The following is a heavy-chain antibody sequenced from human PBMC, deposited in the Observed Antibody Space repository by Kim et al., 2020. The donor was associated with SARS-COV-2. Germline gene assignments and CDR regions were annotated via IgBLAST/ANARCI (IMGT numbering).Heavy chain of an antibody. CDR2: ISSSGSTI. V-gene: IGHV3-11*01. Sequence: GGSLRLSCAASGFTFSDYYMSWIRQAPGKGLEWVSYISSSGSTIYYADSVKGRFTISRDNAKNSLYLQMNSLRAEDTAVYYCARDAISKFGESPPIDYWGQGTLVTVSS. J-gene: IGHJ4*02. CDR1: GFTFSDYY. CDR3: ARDAISKFGESPPIDY. D-gene: IGHD3-10*01.